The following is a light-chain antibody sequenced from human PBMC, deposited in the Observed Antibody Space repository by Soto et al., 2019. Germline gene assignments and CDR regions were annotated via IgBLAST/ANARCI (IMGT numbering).Light chain of an antibody. CDR1: QSVSSN. V-gene: IGKV3-15*01. Sequence: EIVMTQSPATLSVSPGERATLSCRASQSVSSNLAWYQQKPGQAPRLLIYGASTRPTGIPARFSGSGSGTEFTHTISSLQSEDFAVYYCQQYNNWPPWTLGQGTKVEIK. CDR2: GAS. J-gene: IGKJ1*01. CDR3: QQYNNWPPWT.